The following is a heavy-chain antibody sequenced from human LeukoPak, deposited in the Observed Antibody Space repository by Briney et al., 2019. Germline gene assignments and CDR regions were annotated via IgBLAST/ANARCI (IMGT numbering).Heavy chain of an antibody. CDR1: GYTFTSYD. V-gene: IGHV1-2*02. Sequence: ASVKVSCKASGYTFTSYDINWVRQATGQGLEWMGWINPNSGGTNFAQKFQGRVTMTRDTSISTAYMELSRLRSDETAVYHCARTTLQTLGAWGQGTLVTVSS. D-gene: IGHD3-10*01. CDR2: INPNSGGT. CDR3: ARTTLQTLGA. J-gene: IGHJ5*02.